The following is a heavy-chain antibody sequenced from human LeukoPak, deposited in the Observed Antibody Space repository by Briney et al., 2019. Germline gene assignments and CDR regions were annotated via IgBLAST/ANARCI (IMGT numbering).Heavy chain of an antibody. CDR3: ARSYNNYGCYLDC. V-gene: IGHV4-4*07. CDR2: IYTSGST. D-gene: IGHD4-11*01. J-gene: IGHJ4*02. CDR1: GGSISSYH. Sequence: SETLSLTCTVSGGSISSYHWSWIRQPAGKGLEWIGRIYTSGSTNYNPSLKSRVTMSIDTSKNQFSLELSSVTAADTAVYYCARSYNNYGCYLDCWGQGTLVTVSS.